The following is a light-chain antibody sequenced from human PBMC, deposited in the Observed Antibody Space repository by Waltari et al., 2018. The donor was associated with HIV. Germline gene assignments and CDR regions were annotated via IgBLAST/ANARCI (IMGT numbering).Light chain of an antibody. CDR3: QQGYNSPAT. V-gene: IGKV1-39*01. CDR1: QEIGSY. Sequence: DIQMTQSPLNLSASVGDRVTITCRASQEIGSYLNWYLLKPGTAPRLLIVATTSLQGGVPSRFSGGGSGTDFFLTIDTLQREDFAIYYCQQGYNSPATFGQGTKVEMK. J-gene: IGKJ2*01. CDR2: ATT.